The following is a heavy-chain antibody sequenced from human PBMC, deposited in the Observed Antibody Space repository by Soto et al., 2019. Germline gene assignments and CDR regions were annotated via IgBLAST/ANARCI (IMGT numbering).Heavy chain of an antibody. J-gene: IGHJ5*02. CDR2: IYHSGST. CDR1: GGSISSGGYS. CDR3: ARGTLLWFGELFGWFDP. Sequence: SETLSLTCAVSGGSISSGGYSWSWIRQPPGKGLEWIGYIYHSGSTYYNPSPKSRVTISVDRSKNQFSLKLGSVTAADTAVYYCARGTLLWFGELFGWFDPWGQGTLVTVSS. V-gene: IGHV4-30-2*01. D-gene: IGHD3-10*01.